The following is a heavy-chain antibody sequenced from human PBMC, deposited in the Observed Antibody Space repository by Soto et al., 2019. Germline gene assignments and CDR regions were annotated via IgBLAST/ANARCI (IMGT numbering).Heavy chain of an antibody. CDR1: GFTINSIY. J-gene: IGHJ4*02. CDR3: AAEVRFGELAY. D-gene: IGHD3-10*01. V-gene: IGHV3-66*01. CDR2: IYSGGGT. Sequence: LKISCAVSGFTINSIYMSWVRQAPGKGLEWVSLIYSGGGTYYADSVKGSFTISRDNSQNTLFLEMNSQRVEDTAVYYCAAEVRFGELAYWGLGALVTVSS.